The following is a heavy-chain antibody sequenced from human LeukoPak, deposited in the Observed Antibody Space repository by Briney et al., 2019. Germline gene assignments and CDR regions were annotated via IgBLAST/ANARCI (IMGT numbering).Heavy chain of an antibody. CDR3: ARVLQGVIDYFDY. Sequence: GGSLRLSCAASGFTFNNYAMSWVRQAPGKGLEWVSAISGSDAGTYYADSVKGRFTISRDNSKNTLYLQMNSLRAEDAAVYYCARVLQGVIDYFDYWGQGTLVTVSS. CDR1: GFTFNNYA. CDR2: ISGSDAGT. J-gene: IGHJ4*02. D-gene: IGHD3-10*01. V-gene: IGHV3-23*01.